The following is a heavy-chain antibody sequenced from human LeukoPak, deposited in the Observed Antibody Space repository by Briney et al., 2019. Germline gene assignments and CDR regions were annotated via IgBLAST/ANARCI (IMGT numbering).Heavy chain of an antibody. CDR2: IHPNSGGT. V-gene: IGHV1-2*02. CDR3: ASLGPYYYDSSGYYSPLGY. CDR1: GYTFTGYY. J-gene: IGHJ4*02. D-gene: IGHD3-22*01. Sequence: ASVKVSCKASGYTFTGYYMHCVRQATGQGLEWMRWIHPNSGGTNYAQKFQGRVTMTRDTSISTAYMELSRLRSDDTAVYYCASLGPYYYDSSGYYSPLGYWGQGTLVTVSS.